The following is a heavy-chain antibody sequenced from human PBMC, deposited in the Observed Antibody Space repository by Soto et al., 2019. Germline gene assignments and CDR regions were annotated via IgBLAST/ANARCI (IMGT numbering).Heavy chain of an antibody. CDR1: GGSISSSSYY. D-gene: IGHD2-8*02. V-gene: IGHV4-39*01. CDR3: ASLPRGGVDYYYGMDV. CDR2: IYYSGST. Sequence: SETLSLTCSVSGGSISSSSYYWGWIRQPPGKGLEWIGSIYYSGSTYYNPSLKSRVTISVDTSKNQFSLKLSSVTAADTAVYYCASLPRGGVDYYYGMDVWGQGTTVTVSS. J-gene: IGHJ6*02.